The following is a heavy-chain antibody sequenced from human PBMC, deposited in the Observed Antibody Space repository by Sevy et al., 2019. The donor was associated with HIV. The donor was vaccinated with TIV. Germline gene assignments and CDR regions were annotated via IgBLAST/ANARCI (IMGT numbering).Heavy chain of an antibody. CDR1: GFTFSSYW. CDR2: IKKDGSEK. D-gene: IGHD2-2*01. CDR3: ARDCSSTNCLWGLDV. V-gene: IGHV3-7*03. Sequence: GGSLRLSCAASGFTFSSYWMGWVRQAPGKGLEWVANIKKDGSEKYYVDSVKGRFTISRDNAKNSLYLQMNSLRVEDTAMYYCARDCSSTNCLWGLDVWGQGTTVTVSS. J-gene: IGHJ6*02.